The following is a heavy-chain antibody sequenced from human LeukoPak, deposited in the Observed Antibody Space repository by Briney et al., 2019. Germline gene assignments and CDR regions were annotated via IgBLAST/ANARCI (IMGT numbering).Heavy chain of an antibody. Sequence: GGSLRLSCAASGFTFSSYTMSWVRQAPGKGLEWVAAISGSGGTTYYADSVKGRFTISRDHSKNTLYLQMNSLRAEDTAVYYCARDLFTRYYMDVWGKGTTVTISS. CDR2: ISGSGGTT. CDR1: GFTFSSYT. V-gene: IGHV3-23*01. CDR3: ARDLFTRYYMDV. J-gene: IGHJ6*03. D-gene: IGHD2-21*01.